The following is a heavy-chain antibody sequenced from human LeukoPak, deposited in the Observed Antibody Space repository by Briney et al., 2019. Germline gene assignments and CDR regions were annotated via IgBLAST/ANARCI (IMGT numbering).Heavy chain of an antibody. J-gene: IGHJ3*02. CDR3: ARAQMGATGGRGAFDI. Sequence: PSETLSLTCTVSGGSISSGGYYWSWIRQPPGKGLEWIGYIYHSGSTYYNPSLKSRVTISVDRSKNQFSLKLSSVTAADTAVYYCARAQMGATGGRGAFDIWGQGTMVTVSS. CDR1: GGSISSGGYY. D-gene: IGHD1-26*01. CDR2: IYHSGST. V-gene: IGHV4-30-2*01.